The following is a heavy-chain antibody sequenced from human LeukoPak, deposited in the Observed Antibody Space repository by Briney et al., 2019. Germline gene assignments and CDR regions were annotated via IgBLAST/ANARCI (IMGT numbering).Heavy chain of an antibody. CDR2: ICDGGGLP. J-gene: IGHJ4*02. Sequence: GGSLRLSCAASGITLSTYGMCWVRQAPGKGLEWVAVICDGGGLPNYADSVKGRFTISTDHPKNTLYLQMNSLRAEDTAVYFCAKRGVVIRVILVGFHKEAYYFDSWGQGALVTVSS. D-gene: IGHD3-22*01. V-gene: IGHV3-23*01. CDR1: GITLSTYG. CDR3: AKRGVVIRVILVGFHKEAYYFDS.